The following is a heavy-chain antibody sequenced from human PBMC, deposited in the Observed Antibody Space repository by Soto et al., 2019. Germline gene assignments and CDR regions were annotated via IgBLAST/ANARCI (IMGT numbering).Heavy chain of an antibody. V-gene: IGHV1-18*04. D-gene: IGHD3-3*01. Sequence: QVQLVQSGAEVKKPGASVKVSCKASGYTFTSYGISWVRQAPGQGLEWMGWISAYNGNTNYAQKLQGRVTMTTDTSTRPGYMELRSLRSDDTAVYYCARAPSYDFWSGYPPGYYGMDVWGQGTTVTVSS. CDR2: ISAYNGNT. CDR3: ARAPSYDFWSGYPPGYYGMDV. J-gene: IGHJ6*02. CDR1: GYTFTSYG.